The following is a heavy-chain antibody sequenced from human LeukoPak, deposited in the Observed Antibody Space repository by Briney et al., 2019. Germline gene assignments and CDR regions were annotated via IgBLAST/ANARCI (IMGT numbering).Heavy chain of an antibody. J-gene: IGHJ4*02. V-gene: IGHV4-34*01. D-gene: IGHD3-10*01. CDR2: INHSGST. CDR1: GGSFSGYY. CDR3: ARMHVLLWFRELLSGRYFDY. Sequence: SETLSLTCAVYGGSFSGYYWSWIRQPPGKGLEWIGEINHSGSTNYNPSLKSRVTTSVDTSKNQFSLKLSSVTAADTAVYYCARMHVLLWFRELLSGRYFDYWGQGTLVTVSS.